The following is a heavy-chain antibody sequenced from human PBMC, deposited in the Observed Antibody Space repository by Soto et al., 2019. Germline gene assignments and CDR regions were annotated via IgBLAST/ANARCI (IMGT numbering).Heavy chain of an antibody. J-gene: IGHJ6*03. D-gene: IGHD6-6*01. V-gene: IGHV4-59*01. CDR3: AREYSSSYNYYYYMDV. CDR2: IYYSGST. CDR1: GGSISSYY. Sequence: SETLSLTCTVSGGSISSYYWSWIRQPPGKGLEWIGYIYYSGSTNYNPSLKSRVTISVDTSKNQFSLKLSSVTAADTAVYYCAREYSSSYNYYYYMDVWGKGTTVTVSS.